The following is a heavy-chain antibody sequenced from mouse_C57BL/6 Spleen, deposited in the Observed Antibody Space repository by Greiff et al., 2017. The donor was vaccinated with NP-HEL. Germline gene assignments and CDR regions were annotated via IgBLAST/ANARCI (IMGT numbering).Heavy chain of an antibody. CDR2: IYPGSGGT. CDR1: GYAFTNYL. Sequence: QVQLQQSGAELVRPGTSVKVSCKASGYAFTNYLIEWVKQRPGQGLEWIGVIYPGSGGTNYNEKFKGKATLTADKSSSTAYMQLSSLTSEDSAVYFCARGDAHYYAMDYWGQGTSVTVSS. V-gene: IGHV1-54*01. D-gene: IGHD3-3*01. J-gene: IGHJ4*01. CDR3: ARGDAHYYAMDY.